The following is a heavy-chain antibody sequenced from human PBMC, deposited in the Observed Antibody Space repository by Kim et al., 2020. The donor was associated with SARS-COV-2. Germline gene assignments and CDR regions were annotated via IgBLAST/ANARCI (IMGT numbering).Heavy chain of an antibody. CDR2: IYYSGST. CDR1: GGSISSYY. Sequence: SETLSLTCTVSGGSISSYYWSWIRQPPGKGLEWIGYIYYSGSTNYNPSLKSRVTISVDTSKNQFSLKLSSVTAADTAVYYCARDDYGMDVWGQGTTVTVSS. J-gene: IGHJ6*02. V-gene: IGHV4-59*01. CDR3: ARDDYGMDV.